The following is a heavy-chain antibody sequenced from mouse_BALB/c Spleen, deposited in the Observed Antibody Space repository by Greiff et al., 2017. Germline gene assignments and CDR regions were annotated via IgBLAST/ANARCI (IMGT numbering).Heavy chain of an antibody. D-gene: IGHD1-1*01. CDR1: GYSFTGYN. V-gene: IGHV1-39*01. CDR3: ARWGYGSSFDY. J-gene: IGHJ2*01. Sequence: VQLQQSGPELEKPGASVKISCKASGYSFTGYNMNWVKQSNGKRLEWIGNIDPYYGGISYNQKFKGKATLTVDKSSSTAYMQLKSLTSEDSAVYYCARWGYGSSFDYWGQGTTLTVSS. CDR2: IDPYYGGI.